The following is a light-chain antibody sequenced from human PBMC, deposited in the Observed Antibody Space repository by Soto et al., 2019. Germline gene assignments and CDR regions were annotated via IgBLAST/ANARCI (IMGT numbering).Light chain of an antibody. V-gene: IGLV1-40*01. CDR1: SSNIGAGYD. J-gene: IGLJ1*01. CDR3: QSYDSSPSGYV. CDR2: INK. Sequence: QSALTQPPSVSGAPGQRVTISCTGSSSNIGAGYDVHWYQQLPGTAPKLLIYINKNRPSGVPDRFSGSKSGTSASLAITGLQAEDEADYYCQSYDSSPSGYVFGTGTKVT.